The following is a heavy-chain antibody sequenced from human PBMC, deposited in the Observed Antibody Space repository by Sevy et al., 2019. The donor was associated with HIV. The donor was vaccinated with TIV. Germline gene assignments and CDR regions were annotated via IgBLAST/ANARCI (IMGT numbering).Heavy chain of an antibody. D-gene: IGHD2-8*02. V-gene: IGHV3-15*01. J-gene: IGHJ6*02. CDR3: STDPIIVLLVTDGMDV. Sequence: LGGSLRLSCAASGFTFSHAWMSWVRQAPGKGLEWVGRIKSKPDGGTTDYAAPVKGRFTISREDSKNTLFLQMNSLKTEDTAVYYCSTDPIIVLLVTDGMDVWGQGTTVTVSS. CDR1: GFTFSHAW. CDR2: IKSKPDGGTT.